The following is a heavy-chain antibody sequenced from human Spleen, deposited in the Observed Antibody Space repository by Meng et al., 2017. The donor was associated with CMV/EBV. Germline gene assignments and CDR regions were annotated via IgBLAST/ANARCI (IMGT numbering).Heavy chain of an antibody. CDR3: ASDSTEYYYGSGSFSDH. V-gene: IGHV3-21*01. Sequence: GESLKISCAASGFTFSSYSMNWVRQAPGKGLEWVSSISSSSSYIYYADSVKGRFTISRDNAKNSLYLQMNSLRAEDTAVYYCASDSTEYYYGSGSFSDHWGQGTLVTVSS. CDR2: ISSSSSYI. CDR1: GFTFSSYS. J-gene: IGHJ5*02. D-gene: IGHD3-10*01.